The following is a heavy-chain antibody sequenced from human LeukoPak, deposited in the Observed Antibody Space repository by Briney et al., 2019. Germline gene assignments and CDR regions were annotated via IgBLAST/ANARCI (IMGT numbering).Heavy chain of an antibody. Sequence: GGSLRLSCAASGFTFSDYYMSWIRQAPGKRLEWVSYISSSGSTIYYADSVKGRFTISRDNAKNSLYLQMNSLRAEDTAVYYCARDRGGCSSTSCSPAFDIWGQGTMVTVSS. D-gene: IGHD2-2*01. CDR3: ARDRGGCSSTSCSPAFDI. J-gene: IGHJ3*02. CDR1: GFTFSDYY. CDR2: ISSSGSTI. V-gene: IGHV3-11*01.